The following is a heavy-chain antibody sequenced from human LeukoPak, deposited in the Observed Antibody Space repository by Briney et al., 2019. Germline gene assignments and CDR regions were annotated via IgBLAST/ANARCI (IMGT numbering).Heavy chain of an antibody. CDR2: ISAYNGNT. J-gene: IGHJ3*02. Sequence: LRTSVKVSYKASGYTFTSYGISWVRQAPGQGLEWMGWISAYNGNTNYAQKLQGRVTMTTDTSTSTAYMELRSLRSDDTAVYYCARDPDYYDSSGFINDAFDIWGQGTMVTVSS. CDR3: ARDPDYYDSSGFINDAFDI. CDR1: GYTFTSYG. V-gene: IGHV1-18*01. D-gene: IGHD3-22*01.